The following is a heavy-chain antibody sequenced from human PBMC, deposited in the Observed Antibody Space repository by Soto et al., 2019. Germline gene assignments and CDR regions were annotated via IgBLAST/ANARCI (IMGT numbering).Heavy chain of an antibody. Sequence: QLQLQESGPGLVKPSETLSLTCTVSGGSISSSSYYWGWIRQPPGKGLEWIGSIYYSGSTYYNPSLKSRVTISVDTSKNQFSLKLSSVTAADTAVYYCARLGPAAIFAKIWGQGTLVTVSS. CDR1: GGSISSSSYY. D-gene: IGHD2-2*01. V-gene: IGHV4-39*01. CDR2: IYYSGST. CDR3: ARLGPAAIFAKI. J-gene: IGHJ4*02.